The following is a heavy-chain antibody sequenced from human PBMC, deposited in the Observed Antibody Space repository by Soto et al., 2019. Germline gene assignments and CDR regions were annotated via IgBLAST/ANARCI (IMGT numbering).Heavy chain of an antibody. V-gene: IGHV3-13*01. D-gene: IGHD3-16*02. CDR1: GFTFSSYD. J-gene: IGHJ4*02. CDR3: ARGRAYDYVWGSYRYTDPYYFDY. Sequence: GGSLRLSCAASGFTFSSYDMHWVRQAPGKGLEWVSAIGTAGDTYYPGSVKGRFTISRENAKNSLYLQMNSLRAEDTAVYYCARGRAYDYVWGSYRYTDPYYFDYWGQGTLVTVSS. CDR2: IGTAGDT.